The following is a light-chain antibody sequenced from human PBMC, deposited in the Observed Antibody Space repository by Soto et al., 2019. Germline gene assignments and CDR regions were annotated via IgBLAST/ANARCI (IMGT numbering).Light chain of an antibody. J-gene: IGKJ1*01. V-gene: IGKV1-5*01. CDR1: QTISSW. CDR3: QQYDNYSWT. CDR2: DAS. Sequence: DVQMTKSPPTLSASVGDRVTITCRASQTISSWLAWYQQKPGKAPKILIYDASTLESGVPSRFSGSGSGTEFTLTISSLQLDDFATYYCQQYDNYSWTFGQGTKVDIK.